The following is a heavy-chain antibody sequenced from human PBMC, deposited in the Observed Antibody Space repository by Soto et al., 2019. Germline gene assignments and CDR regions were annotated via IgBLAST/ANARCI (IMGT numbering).Heavy chain of an antibody. CDR1: GFTFSSYG. J-gene: IGHJ6*02. D-gene: IGHD7-27*01. V-gene: IGHV3-30*18. CDR3: AKDLLGPGRAYGMDV. CDR2: ISYDGSNK. Sequence: QVQLVESGGGVVQPGRSLRLSCAASGFTFSSYGMHWVRQAPGKXLEWVAVISYDGSNKYYADSVKGRFTISRDNSKNTLYLQMNSXRXEDTAVYYCAKDLLGPGRAYGMDVWGQGTTVTVSS.